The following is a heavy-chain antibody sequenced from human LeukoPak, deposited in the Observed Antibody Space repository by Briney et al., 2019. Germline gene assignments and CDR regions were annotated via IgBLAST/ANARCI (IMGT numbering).Heavy chain of an antibody. J-gene: IGHJ3*02. D-gene: IGHD3-3*01. CDR1: GGTFSSYA. CDR2: IIPIFGTA. V-gene: IGHV1-69*13. Sequence: GASVKVSCKASGGTFSSYAISWVRQAPGQGLEWMGGIIPIFGTANYAKKFQRRVTITADESTSTAYMELSSLRSEDTAVHYCARGGIFGGVIPLDIWGQGTMVTVSS. CDR3: ARGGIFGGVIPLDI.